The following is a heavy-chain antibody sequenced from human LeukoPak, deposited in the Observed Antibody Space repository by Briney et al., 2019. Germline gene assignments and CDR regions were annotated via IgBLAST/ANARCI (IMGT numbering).Heavy chain of an antibody. CDR2: ISWDGGGT. V-gene: IGHV3-43D*03. CDR1: GFTFDDYA. CDR3: AKDSSSNYGSGSSFDY. Sequence: PGGSLRLSCAASGFTFDDYAMRWVRQAPGKGLEWVSLISWDGGGTYYADTVKGRFTISRDNSKNSLYLQMNSLRAEDTALYYCAKDSSSNYGSGSSFDYWGQGTLVTVSS. J-gene: IGHJ4*02. D-gene: IGHD3-10*01.